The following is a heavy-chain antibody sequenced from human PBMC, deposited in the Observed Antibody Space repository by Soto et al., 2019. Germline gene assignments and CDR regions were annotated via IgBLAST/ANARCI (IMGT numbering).Heavy chain of an antibody. D-gene: IGHD4-4*01. J-gene: IGHJ4*02. CDR1: GFTFSTYA. CDR2: ISGSGGGT. V-gene: IGHV3-23*04. Sequence: EVQLVESGGGLVQPGGSLRVSCAASGFTFSTYAMSWVRQAPGKGLEWVSGISGSGGGTYYADSVKGRFTISRDNSKNTVYLQMNSLRAEDTAVYYCAKPHRDVYSTAFFYHWGQGTLVTVSS. CDR3: AKPHRDVYSTAFFYH.